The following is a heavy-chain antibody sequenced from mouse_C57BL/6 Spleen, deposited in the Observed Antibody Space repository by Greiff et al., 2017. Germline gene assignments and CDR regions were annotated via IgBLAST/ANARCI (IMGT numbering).Heavy chain of an antibody. Sequence: EVMLVESGGGLVKPGGSLKLSCAASGFTFSSYAMSWVRQTPEKRLEWVATISDGGSYTYYPDNVKGRFTISRDNAKNNLYLQMSHLKSEDTAMYYCASAEYGYLDYWGQGTTLTVSS. CDR3: ASAEYGYLDY. V-gene: IGHV5-4*03. CDR2: ISDGGSYT. J-gene: IGHJ2*01. D-gene: IGHD1-1*02. CDR1: GFTFSSYA.